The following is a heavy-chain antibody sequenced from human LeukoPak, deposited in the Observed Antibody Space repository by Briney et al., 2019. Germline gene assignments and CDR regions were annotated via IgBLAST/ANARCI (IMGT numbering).Heavy chain of an antibody. CDR1: GGSISSYY. Sequence: SETLSLTCTVSGGSISSYYWSWIRQPPGKGLEWIGYIYYSGNTNYNPSLKSRVTISVDTSKNQFSLKLNSVTAADTAVYYCARRKGTARPFDYWGQGTLVSVSS. J-gene: IGHJ4*02. D-gene: IGHD6-13*01. V-gene: IGHV4-59*08. CDR3: ARRKGTARPFDY. CDR2: IYYSGNT.